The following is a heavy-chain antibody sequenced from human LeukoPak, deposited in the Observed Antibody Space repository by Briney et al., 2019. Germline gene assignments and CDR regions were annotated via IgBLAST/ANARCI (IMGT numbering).Heavy chain of an antibody. V-gene: IGHV3-23*01. CDR2: ISGSGGTT. CDR1: GFTFSSHA. J-gene: IGHJ3*02. Sequence: SGGSLSLSCAASGFTFSSHAMSWVRQAPGKGLEWVSAISGSGGTTYYADSVKGRFAISRDNSKNTLYLQMNSLRAEDTAVYYCAKHNLLGYCSGGSCYSGAFDIWGQGTMVTVSS. CDR3: AKHNLLGYCSGGSCYSGAFDI. D-gene: IGHD2-15*01.